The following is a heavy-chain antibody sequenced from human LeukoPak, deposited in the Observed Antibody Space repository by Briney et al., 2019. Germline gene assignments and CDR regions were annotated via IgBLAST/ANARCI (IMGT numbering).Heavy chain of an antibody. J-gene: IGHJ4*02. CDR3: ARVGSRSSGYDY. D-gene: IGHD5-12*01. CDR2: IIPILGIA. CDR1: GGTFSSNT. Sequence: SVKVSCKASGGTFSSNTISWVRQAPGQGLEWMGRIIPILGIANYAQKFQGRVTITADKSTSTAYMELSSLRSEDTAVYYCARVGSRSSGYDYWGQGTLVTVSS. V-gene: IGHV1-69*02.